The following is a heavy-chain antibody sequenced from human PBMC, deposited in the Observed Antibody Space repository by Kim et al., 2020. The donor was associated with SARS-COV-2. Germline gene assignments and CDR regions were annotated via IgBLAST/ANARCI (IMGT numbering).Heavy chain of an antibody. J-gene: IGHJ4*02. D-gene: IGHD6-13*01. CDR2: IYYSGST. CDR1: GGSISSSSYY. Sequence: SETLSLTCTVSGGSISSSSYYWGWIRQPPGKGLEWIGSIYYSGSTYYNPSLKSRVTISVDTSKNQFSLKLSSVTAADTAVYYCASPFPLIAAAGHYWGQGTLVTGSS. CDR3: ASPFPLIAAAGHY. V-gene: IGHV4-39*07.